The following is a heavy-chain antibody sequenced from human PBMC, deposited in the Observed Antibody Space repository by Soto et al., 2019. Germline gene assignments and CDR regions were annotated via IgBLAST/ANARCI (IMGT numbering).Heavy chain of an antibody. Sequence: QVQLVESGGGVVQPGRSLRLSCAASGFTFSTSAIHWVRQAPGKGLEWVSFISYDGSNYFFADSVKGRFTIFRDNSKNTVDLQMNSLRGEDTAVYYCARGAAPAGSAPLDYWGQGTLVTVSS. CDR1: GFTFSTSA. D-gene: IGHD6-25*01. J-gene: IGHJ4*02. CDR3: ARGAAPAGSAPLDY. V-gene: IGHV3-30-3*01. CDR2: ISYDGSNY.